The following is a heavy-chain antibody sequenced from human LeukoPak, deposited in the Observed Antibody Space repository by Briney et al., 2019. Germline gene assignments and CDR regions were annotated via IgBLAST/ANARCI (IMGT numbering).Heavy chain of an antibody. Sequence: GASVTVSCKASAYTFTDYYMYWVRQAPGQGLEWMGWINPNSGGTNYAQKFQGRVTMTSDTSIRTAYMELSRLRSDDTAVYYCARGLAQYYYDSSGYYTHDAFDIWGQGTMVTVSS. D-gene: IGHD3-22*01. CDR2: INPNSGGT. J-gene: IGHJ3*02. CDR1: AYTFTDYY. V-gene: IGHV1-2*02. CDR3: ARGLAQYYYDSSGYYTHDAFDI.